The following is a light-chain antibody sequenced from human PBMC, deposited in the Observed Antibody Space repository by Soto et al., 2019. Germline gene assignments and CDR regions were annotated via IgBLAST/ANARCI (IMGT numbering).Light chain of an antibody. J-gene: IGKJ2*02. V-gene: IGKV3-15*01. CDR2: GES. Sequence: EIVMTQSPATLSASPGERVTLSCRASQSVSSNLAWYQQKPGQAPRLLIYGESTRATGIPARFSGSGFGTEFSLTISSLQSVDFAVYYCQQYNDFQSTFGQGTKLEIK. CDR1: QSVSSN. CDR3: QQYNDFQST.